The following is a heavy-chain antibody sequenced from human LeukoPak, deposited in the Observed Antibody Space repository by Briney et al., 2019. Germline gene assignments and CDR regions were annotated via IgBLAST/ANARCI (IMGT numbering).Heavy chain of an antibody. CDR1: GYTFTGYY. J-gene: IGHJ6*03. D-gene: IGHD3-22*01. CDR3: ARSHYYDSSGYYWSHYYYMDV. Sequence: ASVKVSCKASGYTFTGYYMHWVRQAPGQGLEWMGWINPNSGGTNYAQKFQGRVTVTRDTSISTAYMELSRLRSDDTAVYYCARSHYYDSSGYYWSHYYYMDVWGKGTTVTVSS. V-gene: IGHV1-2*02. CDR2: INPNSGGT.